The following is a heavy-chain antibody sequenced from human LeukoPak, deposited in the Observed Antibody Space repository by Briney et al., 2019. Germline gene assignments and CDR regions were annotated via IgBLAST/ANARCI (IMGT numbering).Heavy chain of an antibody. V-gene: IGHV3-21*01. Sequence: GGSLRLSCAASGFPFSSYFMNWVRQAPGKGLEWVSSISGSSSYIYDADSVKGRFTISRDNAKNSLYLQMNSLRAEDTAVYYCAREILAPGKTHDYWGQGTLVTVSS. CDR3: AREILAPGKTHDY. J-gene: IGHJ4*02. CDR2: ISGSSSYI. CDR1: GFPFSSYF.